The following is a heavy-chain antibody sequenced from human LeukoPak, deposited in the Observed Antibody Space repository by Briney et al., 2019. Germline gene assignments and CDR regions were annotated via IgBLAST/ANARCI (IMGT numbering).Heavy chain of an antibody. J-gene: IGHJ4*02. CDR1: GFTFSSYS. V-gene: IGHV3-48*04. CDR3: ASTVDY. Sequence: GGSLRLSCAASGFTFSSYSINWVRQAPGKGLEWVSYISSSSSTIYYADSVKGRFTISRDNAKNSLYLQMNSLRAEDTAVYCCASTVDYWGQGTLVTVSS. CDR2: ISSSSSTI.